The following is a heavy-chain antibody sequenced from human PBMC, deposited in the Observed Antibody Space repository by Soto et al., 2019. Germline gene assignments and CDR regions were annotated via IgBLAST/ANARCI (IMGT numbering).Heavy chain of an antibody. CDR3: ARGGDPDY. D-gene: IGHD2-21*02. Sequence: EVQLVEAGGGLVQPGGSLRLSCVASGYTFNYYWMHWVRQAPGEGLMWVSRLQTDGSHPDYADSVKGRFTISRDNAKNTLYLEMSNLRAEDTAVYYCARGGDPDYWGQGTLVTVSS. CDR1: GYTFNYYW. V-gene: IGHV3-74*01. J-gene: IGHJ4*02. CDR2: LQTDGSHP.